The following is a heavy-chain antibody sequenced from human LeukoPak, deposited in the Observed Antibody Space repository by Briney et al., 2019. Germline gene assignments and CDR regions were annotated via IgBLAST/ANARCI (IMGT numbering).Heavy chain of an antibody. Sequence: NPSETLSLTCTVSGGSISSSSYYWGWIRQPPGKGLEWIGSIYYSGSTYYNPSLKSRVTISVDTSKNQFSLKLSSVTAADTAVYYCARHTSVVVPAAIDYWGQGTLVTVSS. J-gene: IGHJ4*02. CDR1: GGSISSSSYY. V-gene: IGHV4-39*01. D-gene: IGHD2-2*01. CDR3: ARHTSVVVPAAIDY. CDR2: IYYSGST.